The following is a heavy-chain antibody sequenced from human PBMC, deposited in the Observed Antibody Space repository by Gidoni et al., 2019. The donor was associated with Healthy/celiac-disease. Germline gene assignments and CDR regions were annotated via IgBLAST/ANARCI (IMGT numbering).Heavy chain of an antibody. CDR3: ARHDRTDQRIPYYYYGMDV. V-gene: IGHV4-39*01. Sequence: QLQLQESGPGLVKPSETLSLTCTVSGGSISSSSYYWGWIRQPPGKGLEWIGGIYYRGSTYYNPSLKSRVTISVDTSKNQFSLKLSSVTAADTAVYYCARHDRTDQRIPYYYYGMDVWGQGTTVTVSS. CDR1: GGSISSSSYY. D-gene: IGHD2-15*01. J-gene: IGHJ6*02. CDR2: IYYRGST.